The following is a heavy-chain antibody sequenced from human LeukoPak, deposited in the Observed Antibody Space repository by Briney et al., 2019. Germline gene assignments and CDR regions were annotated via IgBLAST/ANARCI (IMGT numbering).Heavy chain of an antibody. CDR2: IYPGDSAT. D-gene: IGHD5-24*01. Sequence: GESLKISCKGSGYSFTNYWIGWVRQMPGKGLEWMGIIYPGDSATRYSPSFQGQVTISADKSISTAYLQWSSLKASDTAMHFCARVAGDGYPDYWGQGTLVTVSS. J-gene: IGHJ4*02. V-gene: IGHV5-51*01. CDR1: GYSFTNYW. CDR3: ARVAGDGYPDY.